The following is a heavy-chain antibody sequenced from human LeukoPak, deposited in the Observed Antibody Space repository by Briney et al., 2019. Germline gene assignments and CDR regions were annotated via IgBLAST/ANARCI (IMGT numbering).Heavy chain of an antibody. Sequence: SETLSLTCAVYGGSFSGYYWSWIRQPPGKGLEWIGEINHSGSTNYNPSLKSRVTISVDTSKNQFSLKLSSVTAADTAVYYCARSSSGWTYNWFDPWGQGTLVTVSS. CDR1: GGSFSGYY. J-gene: IGHJ5*02. CDR3: ARSSSGWTYNWFDP. CDR2: INHSGST. V-gene: IGHV4-34*01. D-gene: IGHD6-19*01.